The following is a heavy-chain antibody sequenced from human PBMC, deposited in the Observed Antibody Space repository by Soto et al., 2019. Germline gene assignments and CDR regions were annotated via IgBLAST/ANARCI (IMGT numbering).Heavy chain of an antibody. V-gene: IGHV3-23*01. CDR1: GFTVSNYV. J-gene: IGHJ5*02. Sequence: HHGGSLRLSCVASGFTVSNYVMSWVRQSPGKGLEWVSTISGSGDSTYYADSVKGRFTISRDNSKTTLFLQMNSLRADDTAVYYCAKDRGLRYCSGFSCYSKILRWFDPWGQGTLVTVSS. CDR3: AKDRGLRYCSGFSCYSKILRWFDP. CDR2: ISGSGDST. D-gene: IGHD2-2*01.